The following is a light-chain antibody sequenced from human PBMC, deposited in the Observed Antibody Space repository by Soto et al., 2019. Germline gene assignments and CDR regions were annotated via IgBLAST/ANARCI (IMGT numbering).Light chain of an antibody. CDR2: GAS. CDR1: QTLSTNY. V-gene: IGKV3-20*01. Sequence: EIVLTQSPGTLSLSPGDRATLSCRASQTLSTNYLAWHQQRPGQAPRLLTYGASSRAAGGPHRFSASGSGRDFTISSSSLEPEDLAVYDCQHYGSSSPLTFGGGTNVEIK. J-gene: IGKJ4*02. CDR3: QHYGSSSPLT.